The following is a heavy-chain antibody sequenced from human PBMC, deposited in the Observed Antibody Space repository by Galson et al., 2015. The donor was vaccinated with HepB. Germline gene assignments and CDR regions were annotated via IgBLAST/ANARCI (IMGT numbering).Heavy chain of an antibody. Sequence: SVKVSCKASGHTFTGYYIHWVRQAPGQGLEWMGWINPNSGGTNYAQKFQGRVTMTRDTSISTACMELSRLRSDDTAVYYCARATLNWFDPWGQGTLVTVSS. J-gene: IGHJ5*02. CDR3: ARATLNWFDP. CDR2: INPNSGGT. CDR1: GHTFTGYY. V-gene: IGHV1-2*02.